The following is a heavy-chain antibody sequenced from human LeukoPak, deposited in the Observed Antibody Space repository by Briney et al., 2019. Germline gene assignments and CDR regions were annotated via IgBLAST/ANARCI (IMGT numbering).Heavy chain of an antibody. J-gene: IGHJ4*02. CDR2: IIGSGSKA. V-gene: IGHV3-23*01. D-gene: IGHD3-22*01. Sequence: GGSLRLSCAASGFSFSTYTLTWVRQAPGKGLEWVSSIIGSGSKAYYADSVKGRFTISRDNSKDTLSMQMNSLRAEDTALYYCVKERDNSGLFFQDWGQGTLVTVSS. CDR1: GFSFSTYT. CDR3: VKERDNSGLFFQD.